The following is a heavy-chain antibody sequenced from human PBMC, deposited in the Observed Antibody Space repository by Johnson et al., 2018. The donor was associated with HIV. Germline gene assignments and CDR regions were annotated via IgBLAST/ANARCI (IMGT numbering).Heavy chain of an antibody. CDR3: TTLSPLTIGGVSVMLDGFDI. V-gene: IGHV3-15*01. CDR2: IKSKPDGGTI. CDR1: GFTFSNAW. D-gene: IGHD3-16*02. J-gene: IGHJ3*02. Sequence: VRLVESGGGLVKPGGSLRLSCVVSGFTFSNAWMSWVRQAPGKGLEWVGRIKSKPDGGTIDYAAPVKDRFSIPRDDSKNTLYVQMNSLKIEDTRVYYCTTLSPLTIGGVSVMLDGFDIWGQGALVTVSS.